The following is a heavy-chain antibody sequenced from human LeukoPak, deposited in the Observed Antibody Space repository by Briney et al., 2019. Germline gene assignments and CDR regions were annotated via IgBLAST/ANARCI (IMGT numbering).Heavy chain of an antibody. CDR3: ATLGYSYGTDY. CDR2: IYTSGST. V-gene: IGHV4-59*10. Sequence: SETLSLTCAAYGGSFSGYYWTWIRQPAGKGLEWIGRIYTSGSTNYNPSLKSRVTISVDTSKNQFSLKLSSVTAADTAVYYCATLGYSYGTDYWGQGTLVTVSS. D-gene: IGHD5-18*01. CDR1: GGSFSGYY. J-gene: IGHJ4*02.